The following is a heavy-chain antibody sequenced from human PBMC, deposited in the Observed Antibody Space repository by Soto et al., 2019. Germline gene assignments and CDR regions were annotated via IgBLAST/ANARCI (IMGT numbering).Heavy chain of an antibody. CDR1: GLTFRTYL. Sequence: EVQLVESGGDLVQPGGSLKLSCRTSGLTFRTYLMSWVRQAPGKGLEWVANIKTAGSEEYYADPVEGRFTISRDNTKNSPDLLMNSLRADDTAMYYCATYHYSDWETYRFRHWGQGTLVTVSS. CDR3: ATYHYSDWETYRFRH. D-gene: IGHD3-16*02. J-gene: IGHJ4*02. V-gene: IGHV3-7*01. CDR2: IKTAGSEE.